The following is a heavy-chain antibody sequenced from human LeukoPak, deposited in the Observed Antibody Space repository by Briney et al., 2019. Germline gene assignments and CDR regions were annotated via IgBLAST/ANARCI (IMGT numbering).Heavy chain of an antibody. V-gene: IGHV3-21*01. D-gene: IGHD5-12*01. J-gene: IGHJ4*02. Sequence: GGSLRLSCAASGFTFSSYNMNWVRQAPGKGLEWVSSITSSTSYMYYADSVKGRFTISRDNSKNTLYLQMNSLRAEDTAVYYWARGPSGYHNTGGQGTLVTVSS. CDR3: ARGPSGYHNT. CDR2: ITSSTSYM. CDR1: GFTFSSYN.